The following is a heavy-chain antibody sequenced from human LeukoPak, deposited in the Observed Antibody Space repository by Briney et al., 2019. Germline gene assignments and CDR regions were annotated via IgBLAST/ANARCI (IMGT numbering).Heavy chain of an antibody. CDR1: GYTFTGYY. CDR3: ARDRGYSGYDRPDYYYYGMDV. J-gene: IGHJ6*02. D-gene: IGHD5-12*01. CDR2: INPNSGGT. V-gene: IGHV1-2*04. Sequence: ASVKVSCTASGYTFTGYYMHWVRQAPGQGLEWMGWINPNSGGTNYAQKFQGWVTMTRDTSISTAYMELSRLRSVDTAVYYCARDRGYSGYDRPDYYYYGMDVWGQGTTVTVSS.